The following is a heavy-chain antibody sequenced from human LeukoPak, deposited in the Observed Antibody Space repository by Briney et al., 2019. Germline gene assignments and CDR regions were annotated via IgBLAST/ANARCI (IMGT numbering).Heavy chain of an antibody. CDR2: IRFDGGNE. J-gene: IGHJ4*02. CDR1: GFTFNTYG. Sequence: QPGGSLRLSCAAPGFTFNTYGMHWVRQAPGKGLEWVAFIRFDGGNEYCAASVEGRFTISRDNSKNTLYLHMSSLSTEDTAVYYCAKDEWEGDTGMGGSDYWGQGTLVTVSS. V-gene: IGHV3-30*02. D-gene: IGHD5-18*01. CDR3: AKDEWEGDTGMGGSDY.